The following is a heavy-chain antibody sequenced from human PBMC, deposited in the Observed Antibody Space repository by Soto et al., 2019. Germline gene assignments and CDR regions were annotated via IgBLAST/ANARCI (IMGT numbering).Heavy chain of an antibody. D-gene: IGHD5-18*01. V-gene: IGHV3-30*18. CDR2: IPYDGSNK. J-gene: IGHJ6*02. CDR1: GFTFNSYW. Sequence: GGCLRLPRLASGFTFNSYWMDRVRQAPGKGLESVAVIPYDGSNKYYAHAVKGRFTISRDNSKNTLYLQMNSLRAEDTDVYYCAKDNGYSQTGDTDVWGQGTTVTVSS. CDR3: AKDNGYSQTGDTDV.